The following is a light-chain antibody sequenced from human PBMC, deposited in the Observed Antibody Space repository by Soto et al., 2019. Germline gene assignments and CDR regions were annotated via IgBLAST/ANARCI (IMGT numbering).Light chain of an antibody. CDR1: QGISHN. J-gene: IGKJ2*03. Sequence: DLPMTQSPSSLSASVGDRVAITCRASQGISHNLSWYQQKRGKAPKLLIYAALYLESGVPSRFSGSVSGTDFTLTISNLHPEDFETYYCQQSYSTPYSFGQGTKVEIK. V-gene: IGKV1-39*01. CDR2: AAL. CDR3: QQSYSTPYS.